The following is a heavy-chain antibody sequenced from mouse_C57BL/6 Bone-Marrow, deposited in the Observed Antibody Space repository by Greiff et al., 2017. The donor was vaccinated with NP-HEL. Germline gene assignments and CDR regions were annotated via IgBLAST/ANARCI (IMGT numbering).Heavy chain of an antibody. D-gene: IGHD1-1*01. J-gene: IGHJ3*01. CDR2: ISSGGSYT. Sequence: DVKLVESGGDLVKPGGSLKLSCAASGFTFSSYGMSWVRQTPDKRLEWVATISSGGSYTYYPDSVKGRFTISRDNAKNTLYLQMSSLKSEDTAMYYYARDGHYCGSNHWIDYWGQGTLVTVSA. CDR3: ARDGHYCGSNHWIDY. V-gene: IGHV5-6*02. CDR1: GFTFSSYG.